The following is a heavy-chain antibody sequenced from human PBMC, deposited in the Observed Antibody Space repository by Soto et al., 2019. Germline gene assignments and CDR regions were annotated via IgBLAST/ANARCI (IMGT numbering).Heavy chain of an antibody. V-gene: IGHV4-28*01. Sequence: QVQLQESGPGLVKPSDTPSLTCAVSGYSISSSNWWGWIRQPPGKGLEWIGYIYYSGSTYYNPSLKSRVTMSVDTAKNQFSLKVTSVTAVDTAVYYCASKEVGASALDIWGQGTMVTVSS. D-gene: IGHD1-26*01. J-gene: IGHJ3*02. CDR3: ASKEVGASALDI. CDR1: GYSISSSNW. CDR2: IYYSGST.